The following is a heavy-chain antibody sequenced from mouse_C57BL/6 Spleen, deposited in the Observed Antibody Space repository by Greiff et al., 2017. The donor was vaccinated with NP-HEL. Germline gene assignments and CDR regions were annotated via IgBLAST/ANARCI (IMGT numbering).Heavy chain of an antibody. V-gene: IGHV5-15*04. Sequence: EVMLVESGGGLVQPGGSLKLSCAASGFTFSDYGMAWVRQAPRKGPEWVAFISNLAYSIYYADTVMGRFTISRENAKNTLYLEMSSLRSEDTAMYYCARRGSSFYAMDYWGQGTSVTVSS. CDR3: ARRGSSFYAMDY. CDR2: ISNLAYSI. CDR1: GFTFSDYG. J-gene: IGHJ4*01. D-gene: IGHD1-1*01.